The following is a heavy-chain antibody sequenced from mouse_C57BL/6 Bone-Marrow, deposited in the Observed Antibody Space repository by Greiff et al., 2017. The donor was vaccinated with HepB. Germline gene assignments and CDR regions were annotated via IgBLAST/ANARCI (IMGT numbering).Heavy chain of an antibody. V-gene: IGHV7-1*01. CDR3: ARDLITTVDYYAMDY. J-gene: IGHJ4*01. CDR2: SRNKANDYTT. Sequence: EVNLVESGGGLVQSGRSLRLSCATSGFTFSDFYMEWVRQAPGKGLEWIAASRNKANDYTTEYSASVKGRFIVSRDTSQSILYLQMNALRAEDTAIYYCARDLITTVDYYAMDYWGQGTSVTVSS. D-gene: IGHD1-1*01. CDR1: GFTFSDFY.